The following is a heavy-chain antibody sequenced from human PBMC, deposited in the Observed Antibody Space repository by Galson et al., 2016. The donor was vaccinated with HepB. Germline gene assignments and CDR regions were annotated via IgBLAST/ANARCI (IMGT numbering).Heavy chain of an antibody. V-gene: IGHV1-69*06. Sequence: SVKVSCKASGGTFSSHAISWVRQAPGQGLEWMGGIIPIFNTTHYAQKFQGRVTITADKSTSTAYLELSSLKSEDTAVYYCARDPGGYDSYYYGMDVWGQGTTVTVSS. J-gene: IGHJ6*02. CDR2: IIPIFNTT. CDR3: ARDPGGYDSYYYGMDV. CDR1: GGTFSSHA. D-gene: IGHD5-12*01.